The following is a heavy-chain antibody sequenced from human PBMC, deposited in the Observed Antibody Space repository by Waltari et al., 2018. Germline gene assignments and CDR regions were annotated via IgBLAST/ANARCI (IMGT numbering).Heavy chain of an antibody. CDR2: FDPEDGET. V-gene: IGHV1-24*01. J-gene: IGHJ4*02. CDR1: GYTLTELS. D-gene: IGHD6-13*01. CDR3: ATFKSKGYSSSWYSGYFDY. Sequence: QVQLVQSGAEVKKPGASVKVSCKVSGYTLTELSMHWVRQAPGKGLEWMGGFDPEDGETSYAQKFQGRGTMTEDTSTDTAYMELSSLRSEDTAVYYCATFKSKGYSSSWYSGYFDYWGQGTLVTVSS.